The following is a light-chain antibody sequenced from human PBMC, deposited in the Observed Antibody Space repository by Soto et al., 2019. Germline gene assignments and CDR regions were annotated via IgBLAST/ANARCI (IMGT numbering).Light chain of an antibody. CDR1: SSDVGGYNY. J-gene: IGLJ1*01. CDR3: CSYGGSYYV. CDR2: EVS. V-gene: IGLV2-11*01. Sequence: QSALTQPRSASGSPGQSVTISCTGTSSDVGGYNYVSWYQQHPGKAPKLMIYEVSKRPSGVPDRFSGSTSGNSASLTISGLQAEDEADYYCCSYGGSYYVFGTGTKVTVL.